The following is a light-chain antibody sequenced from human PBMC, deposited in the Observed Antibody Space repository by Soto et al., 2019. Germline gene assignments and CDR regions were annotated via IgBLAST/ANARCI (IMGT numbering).Light chain of an antibody. Sequence: DIQMTQSPSSLSASVGDRVIITCRASQGIGDDLGWYQQKPGKAPKRLIYAASSLQSGVPSSFSGSGSGTDFTLTSSSLQPDDFASYYCLQHNTYPWTFGPGTKVEVK. V-gene: IGKV1-17*01. CDR1: QGIGDD. CDR3: LQHNTYPWT. J-gene: IGKJ1*01. CDR2: AAS.